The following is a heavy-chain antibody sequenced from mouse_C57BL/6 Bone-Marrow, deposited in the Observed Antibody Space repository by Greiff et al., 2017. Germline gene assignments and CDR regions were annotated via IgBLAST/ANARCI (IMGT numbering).Heavy chain of an antibody. CDR1: GYTFTSYW. CDR2: IHPNSGST. J-gene: IGHJ2*01. CDR3: ARSGRNYFDY. Sequence: QVQLQQPGAELVKPGASVKLSCKASGYTFTSYWMHWVKQRPGQGLEWIGMIHPNSGSTNYNEKLKSKATLTVDKSSRSAFMQHSSLTSEDSAVYYCARSGRNYFDYWGQGTTLTVSS. D-gene: IGHD3-2*02. V-gene: IGHV1-64*01.